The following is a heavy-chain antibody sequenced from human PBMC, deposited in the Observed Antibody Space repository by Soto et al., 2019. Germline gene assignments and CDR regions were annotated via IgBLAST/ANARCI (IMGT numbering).Heavy chain of an antibody. Sequence: EVQLVESGGGLVQPGGSLRLSCAASGFTVSSNYMSWVRQAPGKGLEWVSVIYSGGSTYYADSVKGRFTISRDNSKNTLYLQMNSLRAEDTAVYYCARSIAARLYYYYYMDVWGKGTPVTVSS. D-gene: IGHD6-6*01. CDR3: ARSIAARLYYYYYMDV. CDR2: IYSGGST. V-gene: IGHV3-66*01. CDR1: GFTVSSNY. J-gene: IGHJ6*03.